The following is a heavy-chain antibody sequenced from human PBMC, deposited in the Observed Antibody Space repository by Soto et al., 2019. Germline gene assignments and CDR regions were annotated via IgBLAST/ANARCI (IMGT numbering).Heavy chain of an antibody. CDR3: ALTYYGSGSYYNVRGFDP. CDR2: IYWDDDK. J-gene: IGHJ5*02. D-gene: IGHD3-10*01. V-gene: IGHV2-5*02. Sequence: KESGPTLVKPTQTLTLTCTFSGFSLSTSGVGVGWIRQPPGKALEWLALIYWDDDKRYSPSLKSRLTITKDTSKNQVVLTMTNMDPVDTATYYCALTYYGSGSYYNVRGFDPWGQGTLVTVSS. CDR1: GFSLSTSGVG.